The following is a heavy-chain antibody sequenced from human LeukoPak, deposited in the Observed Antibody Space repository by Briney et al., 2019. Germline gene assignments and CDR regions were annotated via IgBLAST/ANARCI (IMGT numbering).Heavy chain of an antibody. CDR2: VHLDGRT. D-gene: IGHD2-8*02. CDR1: GGSVTSTNW. CDR3: ASYCTGDAFDI. V-gene: IGHV4-4*02. Sequence: PSETLSLTCDVSGGSVTSTNWWTWVRQPPGKGLEWIGEVHLDGRTNYNPSLKSRLIMSVDLPENHISLKLSSVTAADTAVYYCASYCTGDAFDIWGQGTMVTVSS. J-gene: IGHJ3*02.